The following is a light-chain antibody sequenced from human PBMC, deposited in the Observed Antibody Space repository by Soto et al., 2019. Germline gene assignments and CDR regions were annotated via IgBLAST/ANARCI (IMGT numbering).Light chain of an antibody. CDR3: QQRSNWPPT. CDR1: QSVGRN. Sequence: ESVLTQSPATLSLSPGERATLSFMASQSVGRNLAWYQQTPGPAPRLLIYDASNRATGIPARFSGGGSGTDFPLTISSLEHEDFAVYYCQQRSNWPPTFGQGTKVDNK. CDR2: DAS. V-gene: IGKV3-11*01. J-gene: IGKJ1*01.